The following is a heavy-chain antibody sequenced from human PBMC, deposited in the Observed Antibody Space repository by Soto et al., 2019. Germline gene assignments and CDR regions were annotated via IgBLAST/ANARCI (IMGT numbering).Heavy chain of an antibody. CDR2: ISYDGSNK. J-gene: IGHJ6*02. Sequence: GGSLRLSCAASGFTFSSYGMHWVRQAPGKGLEWVAVISYDGSNKYYADSVKGRFTISRDNSKNTLYLQMNSLRAEDTAVYYCAKDLRYCSGGSCYSDSGMVVWGQGTTVTVSS. V-gene: IGHV3-30*18. D-gene: IGHD2-15*01. CDR3: AKDLRYCSGGSCYSDSGMVV. CDR1: GFTFSSYG.